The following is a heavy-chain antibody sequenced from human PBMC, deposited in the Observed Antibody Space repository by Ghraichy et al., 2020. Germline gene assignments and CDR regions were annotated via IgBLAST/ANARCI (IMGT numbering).Heavy chain of an antibody. CDR1: GFTFSSYA. CDR2: ISGSGGST. V-gene: IGHV3-23*01. Sequence: GGSLRLSCAASGFTFSSYAMSWVRQAPGKGLEWVSAISGSGGSTYYADSVKGRFTISRDNSKNTLYLQMNSLRAEDTAVYYCARWGSSWYGGDYWGQGTLVTVSS. CDR3: ARWGSSWYGGDY. D-gene: IGHD6-13*01. J-gene: IGHJ4*02.